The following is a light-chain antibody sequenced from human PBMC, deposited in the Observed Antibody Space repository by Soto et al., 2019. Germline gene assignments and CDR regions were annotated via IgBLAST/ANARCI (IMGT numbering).Light chain of an antibody. V-gene: IGLV2-14*01. J-gene: IGLJ3*02. CDR3: SAYTARSTLV. CDR1: GSDVGNYVF. Sequence: QSALTQPASVSGSPGQSITISCTGTGSDVGNYVFVSWYQQYPGKAPKLIIYEVRNRPSGISSRFSGSRSGNTASLTISGLQSEDEGDYYCSAYTARSTLVFGGGTQLTVL. CDR2: EVR.